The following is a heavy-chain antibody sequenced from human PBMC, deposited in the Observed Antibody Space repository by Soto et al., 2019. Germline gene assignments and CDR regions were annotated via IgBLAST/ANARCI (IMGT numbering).Heavy chain of an antibody. D-gene: IGHD6-13*01. V-gene: IGHV4-31*03. CDR2: IYYSGST. CDR3: AREPIAAADYYFDY. Sequence: PSETLSLTCTVSGGSISSAGYSWSWIRQHPGKGLEWLGYIYYSGSTYYNPSLKSRVIISIDTSKNQFSLKLSSVTAADTAVYYCAREPIAAADYYFDYWGPGTLVTVSS. J-gene: IGHJ4*02. CDR1: GGSISSAGYS.